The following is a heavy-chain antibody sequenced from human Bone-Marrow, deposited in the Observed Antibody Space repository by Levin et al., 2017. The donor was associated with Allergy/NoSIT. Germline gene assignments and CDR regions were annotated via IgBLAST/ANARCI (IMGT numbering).Heavy chain of an antibody. V-gene: IGHV4-59*01. CDR2: IYYSGST. CDR1: GGSISSYY. J-gene: IGHJ5*02. Sequence: TASETLSLTCTVSGGSISSYYWSWIRQPPGKGLEWIGYIYYSGSTNYNPSLKSRVTISVDTSKNQFSLKLSSVTAADTAVYYCARESEGYYDSIGWFDPWGQGTLVTVSS. CDR3: ARESEGYYDSIGWFDP. D-gene: IGHD3-22*01.